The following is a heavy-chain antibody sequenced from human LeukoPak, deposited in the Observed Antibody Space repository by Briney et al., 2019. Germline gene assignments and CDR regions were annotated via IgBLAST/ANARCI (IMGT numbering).Heavy chain of an antibody. D-gene: IGHD3-22*01. J-gene: IGHJ4*02. CDR2: FSSSGSTI. Sequence: PGGSLRLSCAASGCTFSDYYMSWIRQAPGKGLEWVSYFSSSGSTIYYADSVKGRLTISRDNAKNSLYLQMNSLRAEDTAVYYCARSDSSGYPRHFDYWGQGTLVTVSS. CDR3: ARSDSSGYPRHFDY. CDR1: GCTFSDYY. V-gene: IGHV3-11*04.